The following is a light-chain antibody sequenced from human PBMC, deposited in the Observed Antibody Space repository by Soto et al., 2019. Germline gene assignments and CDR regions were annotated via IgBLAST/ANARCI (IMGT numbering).Light chain of an antibody. J-gene: IGKJ4*01. CDR1: QSVSSY. CDR2: DAS. CDR3: HQRSNWPRT. V-gene: IGKV3-11*01. Sequence: EIVLTQSPATLSLSPGERATLSCRASQSVSSYLAWYQQKPGQAPRLLIYDASNRATGIPARFSGSGSGTDFTLTISRLEPEDFAVYYCHQRSNWPRTFGGGTKVDIK.